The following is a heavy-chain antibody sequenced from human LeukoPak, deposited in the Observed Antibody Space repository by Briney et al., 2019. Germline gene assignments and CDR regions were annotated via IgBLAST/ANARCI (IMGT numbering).Heavy chain of an antibody. D-gene: IGHD3-9*01. CDR3: ARDRVYYDILTGYQNNWFDP. J-gene: IGHJ5*02. V-gene: IGHV1-2*02. Sequence: ASVKVSCKASEYTFTDYYMHWVRQAPGQGLEWMGWINPKSGGTNFAQKFQGRVTMTRDTSISTAYMELSRLRSDDTAVYYCARDRVYYDILTGYQNNWFDPWGQGTLVTVSS. CDR1: EYTFTDYY. CDR2: INPKSGGT.